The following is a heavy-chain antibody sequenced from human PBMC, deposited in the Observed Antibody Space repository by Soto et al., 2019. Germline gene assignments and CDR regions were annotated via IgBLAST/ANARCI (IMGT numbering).Heavy chain of an antibody. D-gene: IGHD1-26*01. CDR1: GFIFSNYA. Sequence: GGSLRLSCAASGFIFSNYAMHWVRQAPGKGLEWVAVLSYDGSNKYYADSVKGRFNISRDNSKDTLYLQLNSLIPEDTAVYYCARAREREVLHSSLVFDYWGQGALVTVSS. V-gene: IGHV3-30-3*01. CDR3: ARAREREVLHSSLVFDY. CDR2: LSYDGSNK. J-gene: IGHJ4*02.